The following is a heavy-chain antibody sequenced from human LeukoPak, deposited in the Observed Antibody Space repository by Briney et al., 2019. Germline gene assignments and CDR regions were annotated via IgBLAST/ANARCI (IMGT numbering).Heavy chain of an antibody. CDR2: IKEDGGEK. CDR1: GFTFSSYW. CDR3: ARDPLLFIDQQLSLRPLDY. J-gene: IGHJ4*02. Sequence: GGSLRLSCAASGFTFSSYWMSWVRQAPGKGLDWVANIKEDGGEKYYVDSVKGRFTISRDNAKNSLYLQMNSLRAEDTAVYYCARDPLLFIDQQLSLRPLDYWGQGILVTVSS. V-gene: IGHV3-7*01. D-gene: IGHD6-13*01.